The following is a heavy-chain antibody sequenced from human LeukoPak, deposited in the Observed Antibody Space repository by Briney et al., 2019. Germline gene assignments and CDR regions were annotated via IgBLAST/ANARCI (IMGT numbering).Heavy chain of an antibody. J-gene: IGHJ4*02. D-gene: IGHD3-22*01. Sequence: GASVKVSCKASGYTFTSYDINWVRQAPGQGLEWMGWISAYNGNTNYAQKLQGRVTMTTDTYTTTAYMELRSLRSDDTAVYYCARDSSGYPRDASDYWGQGTLVTVSS. CDR1: GYTFTSYD. CDR2: ISAYNGNT. CDR3: ARDSSGYPRDASDY. V-gene: IGHV1-18*01.